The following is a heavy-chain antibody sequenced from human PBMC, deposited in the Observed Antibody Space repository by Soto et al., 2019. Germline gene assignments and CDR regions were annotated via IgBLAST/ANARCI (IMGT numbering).Heavy chain of an antibody. V-gene: IGHV1-69*13. J-gene: IGHJ5*02. D-gene: IGHD5-18*01. Sequence: SVKVSCKASGGTFSSYAISWVRQAPGQGLEWMGGIIPICGTANYAQKFQGRVTITADESTSAAYMELSSLRSEDTAVYYCARRTRGYSYGYHWGQGTLVTVSS. CDR1: GGTFSSYA. CDR3: ARRTRGYSYGYH. CDR2: IIPICGTA.